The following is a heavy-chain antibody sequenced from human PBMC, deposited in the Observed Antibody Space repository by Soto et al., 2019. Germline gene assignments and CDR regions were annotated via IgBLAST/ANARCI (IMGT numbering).Heavy chain of an antibody. V-gene: IGHV2-5*02. CDR3: AHVRGGXXXXRXYXSAMDV. CDR1: GFSLSTSGEG. CDR2: IYWDDDK. J-gene: IGHJ6*02. D-gene: IGHD1-26*01. Sequence: QITLKESGPTLVKPTQTLTLTCTFSGFSLSTSGEGVGWIRQPPGKALECLALIYWDDDKRYSPSLKSRLTIIKDTSKNKVVLTMTNMDPVDTATYYCAHVRGGXXXXRXYXSAMDVWGQGTTVTVSS.